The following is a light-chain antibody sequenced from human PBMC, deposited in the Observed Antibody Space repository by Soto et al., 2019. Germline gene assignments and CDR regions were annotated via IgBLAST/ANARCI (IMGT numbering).Light chain of an antibody. CDR1: SSDVGGYNY. CDR3: SSYTSSSTPYV. Sequence: QSVLTQPASVSGSPGQSITISCTGTSSDVGGYNYVSWYQQHPGKAPKLMIYDVSNRPSGASNRFSGSKSGNTASLTISGLQAEDEADYYCSSYTSSSTPYVFGTGTQLTVL. V-gene: IGLV2-14*01. J-gene: IGLJ1*01. CDR2: DVS.